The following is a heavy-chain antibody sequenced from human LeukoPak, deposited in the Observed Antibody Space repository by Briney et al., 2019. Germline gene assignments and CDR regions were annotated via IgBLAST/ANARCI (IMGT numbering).Heavy chain of an antibody. CDR1: GYTFISYG. CDR2: ISAYNGNT. J-gene: IGHJ4*02. D-gene: IGHD6-19*01. Sequence: ASVQVSCKASGYTFISYGITWVRQAPGQGLEWMGWISAYNGNTNYAQKVQGRVTMTTDTSTSTAYMELRSLRSDDTAVYYCARDKGWPNSGGYHPFDYWGQGTLVTVSS. V-gene: IGHV1-18*01. CDR3: ARDKGWPNSGGYHPFDY.